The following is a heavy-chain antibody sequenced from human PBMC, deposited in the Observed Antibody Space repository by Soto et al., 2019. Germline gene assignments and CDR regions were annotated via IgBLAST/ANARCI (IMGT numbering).Heavy chain of an antibody. J-gene: IGHJ4*02. CDR2: IIPILGIA. CDR3: ERLRADSSGYRALDY. D-gene: IGHD3-22*01. Sequence: ASVKVSCKASGGTFSSYTISWVRQAPGQGLEWMGRIIPILGIANYAQKFQGRVTITADKSTSTAYMELSSLRSEDTAVYYCERLRADSSGYRALDYWGQGTLVTVSS. CDR1: GGTFSSYT. V-gene: IGHV1-69*02.